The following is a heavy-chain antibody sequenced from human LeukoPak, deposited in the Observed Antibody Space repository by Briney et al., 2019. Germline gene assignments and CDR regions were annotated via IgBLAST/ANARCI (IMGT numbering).Heavy chain of an antibody. CDR2: INPNSGGT. J-gene: IGHJ6*03. D-gene: IGHD1-26*01. Sequence: ASVKVCCKASGYTFTGYYMHWVRQAPGQGLEWMGWINPNSGGTNYAQKFQGRVTMTRDTSISTAYMELSRLRSDDTAVYYCASGSGSYYGYYYYYMDVWGKGTTVTVSS. CDR3: ASGSGSYYGYYYYYMDV. CDR1: GYTFTGYY. V-gene: IGHV1-2*02.